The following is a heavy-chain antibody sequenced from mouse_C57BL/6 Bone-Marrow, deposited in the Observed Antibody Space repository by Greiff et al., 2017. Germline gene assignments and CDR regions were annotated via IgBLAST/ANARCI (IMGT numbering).Heavy chain of an antibody. Sequence: VQLQQSGTVLARPGASVKMSCKTSGYTFTSYWMHWVKQRPGQGLEWIGAIYPGNSDTSYNQKFKGKAKLTAVTSASTAYMELSSLTNEDSAVYYCTRRPYYYGSSNYYAMDYWGQGTSVTVSS. CDR2: IYPGNSDT. V-gene: IGHV1-5*01. CDR3: TRRPYYYGSSNYYAMDY. J-gene: IGHJ4*01. D-gene: IGHD1-1*01. CDR1: GYTFTSYW.